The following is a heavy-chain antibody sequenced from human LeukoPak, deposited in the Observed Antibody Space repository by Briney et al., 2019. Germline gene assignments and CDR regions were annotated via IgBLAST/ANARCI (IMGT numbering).Heavy chain of an antibody. CDR3: ARDLNCSGGSCYRFDY. D-gene: IGHD2-15*01. CDR1: GGSFSGYY. J-gene: IGHJ4*02. Sequence: PSETLSLTCAGYGGSFSGYYWSWIRQPPGKGLEWIGEINHSGSTNYNPSLKSRVTISVDTSKPQFSLKLSSVTAADTAVYYCARDLNCSGGSCYRFDYWGQGTLVTVSS. CDR2: INHSGST. V-gene: IGHV4-34*01.